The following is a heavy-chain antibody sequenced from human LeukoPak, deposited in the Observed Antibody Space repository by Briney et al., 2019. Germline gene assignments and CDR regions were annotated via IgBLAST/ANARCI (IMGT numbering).Heavy chain of an antibody. CDR1: GYTFTSYY. CDR2: INPSDGST. D-gene: IGHD6-19*01. V-gene: IGHV1-46*01. Sequence: ASVKVSCKASGYTFTSYYMHWLRQAPGQGLEWMGIINPSDGSTSYTQKFQGRVTMTRNTSISTAYMELSSLRSEDTAVYYCASSGWPENDFDYWGQGTLVTVSS. CDR3: ASSGWPENDFDY. J-gene: IGHJ4*02.